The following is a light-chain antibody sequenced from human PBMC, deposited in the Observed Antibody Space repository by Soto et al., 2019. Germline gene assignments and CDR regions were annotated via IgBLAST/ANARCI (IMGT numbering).Light chain of an antibody. Sequence: DIQMTQSPSSLSASVGDRVNITCRASQGISNYLAWYQQKPGKVPTLLIYAASTLQAGVPSRFSGSGSGTDFTLTISSLQPEDVATSYWQKYKSAPPLTFGGGTKVEIK. J-gene: IGKJ4*01. CDR1: QGISNY. V-gene: IGKV1-27*01. CDR2: AAS. CDR3: QKYKSAPPLT.